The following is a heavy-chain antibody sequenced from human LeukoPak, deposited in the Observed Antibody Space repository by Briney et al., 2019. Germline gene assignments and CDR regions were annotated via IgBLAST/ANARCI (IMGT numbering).Heavy chain of an antibody. CDR3: ATDTWWFDP. CDR1: GFTFSSYG. CDR2: ISYDGSNK. V-gene: IGHV3-30*03. D-gene: IGHD5-18*01. Sequence: PGRSLRLSCAASGFTFSSYGMHWVRQAPGKGLEWVAVISYDGSNKYYADSVKGRFTISRDNSKNTLYLQMNSLRAEDTAVYYCATDTWWFDPWGQGTLVTVST. J-gene: IGHJ5*02.